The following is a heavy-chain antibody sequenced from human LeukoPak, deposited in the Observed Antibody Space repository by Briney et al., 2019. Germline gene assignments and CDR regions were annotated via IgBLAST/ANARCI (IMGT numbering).Heavy chain of an antibody. D-gene: IGHD2-2*01. V-gene: IGHV3-11*01. CDR2: ISSSGSTI. CDR1: GFTFSAYY. CDR3: ARVPRSSTSCYFGFGDAFDI. Sequence: GGSLRLSCAASGFTFSAYYMSWIRQAPGKGLEWVSYISSSGSTIYYADSVKGRFTISRDNAKNSLYLQMNSLRAEDTAVYYCARVPRSSTSCYFGFGDAFDIWGQGTMVTVSS. J-gene: IGHJ3*02.